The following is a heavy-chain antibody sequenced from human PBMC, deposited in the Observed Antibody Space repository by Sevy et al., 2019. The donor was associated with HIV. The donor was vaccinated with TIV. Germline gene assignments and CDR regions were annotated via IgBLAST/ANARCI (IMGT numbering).Heavy chain of an antibody. CDR3: ARGNSSGYYYFDY. D-gene: IGHD3-22*01. Sequence: SETLSLTCAVYGGSFSGYYWSWIRQPPGKGLEWIGEINHSGSTNYNPSLKSRVTISVDTSKNQFSLKLSSVTAAGTAVYYCARGNSSGYYYFDYWGQGTLVTVSS. CDR2: INHSGST. J-gene: IGHJ4*02. CDR1: GGSFSGYY. V-gene: IGHV4-34*01.